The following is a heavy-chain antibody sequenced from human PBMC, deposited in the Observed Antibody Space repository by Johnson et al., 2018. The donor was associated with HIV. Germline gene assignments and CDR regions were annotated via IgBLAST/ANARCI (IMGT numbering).Heavy chain of an antibody. D-gene: IGHD2-15*01. J-gene: IGHJ3*02. V-gene: IGHV3-33*06. Sequence: QVQLVESGGGVVQPGRSLRLSCAASGFTFSSYGMHWVRQAPGKGLEWVAVIWYDGSNNYYADSVQGRFTISRDNSKNTLYLQMNSLRAEDTAVYYCAKAFPYCTGGSCYPHRSPHDAFDIWGQGTMVTVYS. CDR3: AKAFPYCTGGSCYPHRSPHDAFDI. CDR2: IWYDGSNN. CDR1: GFTFSSYG.